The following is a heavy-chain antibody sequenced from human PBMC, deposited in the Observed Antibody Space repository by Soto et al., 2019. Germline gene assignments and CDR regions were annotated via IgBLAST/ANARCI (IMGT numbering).Heavy chain of an antibody. CDR1: GFSLSTSGVG. D-gene: IGHD6-19*01. Sequence: SGPTLVNPTQTLTLTCTFSGFSLSTSGVGVGWIRQPPGKALEWLALIYWDDDKRYSPSLKSRLTITKDTSKNQVVLTMTNMDPVDTATYYCAHRSSGSATFSDYFDYWGQGTLVTVSS. J-gene: IGHJ4*02. CDR2: IYWDDDK. CDR3: AHRSSGSATFSDYFDY. V-gene: IGHV2-5*02.